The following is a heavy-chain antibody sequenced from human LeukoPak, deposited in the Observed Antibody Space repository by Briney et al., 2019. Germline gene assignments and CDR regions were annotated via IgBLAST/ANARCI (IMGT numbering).Heavy chain of an antibody. CDR1: AASITTYY. V-gene: IGHV4-34*01. D-gene: IGHD6-19*01. CDR3: ASGAGFFDY. Sequence: SETLSLTCPVSAASITTYYWSWIRQPPGKGLEWIGEINHSGSTNYNPSLKSRVTISVDTSKNQFSLKLSSVTAADTAVYYCASGAGFFDYWGQGTLVTVSS. CDR2: INHSGST. J-gene: IGHJ4*02.